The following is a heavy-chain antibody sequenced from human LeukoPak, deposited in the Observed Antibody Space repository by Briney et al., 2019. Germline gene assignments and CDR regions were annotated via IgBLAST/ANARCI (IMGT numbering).Heavy chain of an antibody. J-gene: IGHJ6*03. CDR2: ISGSGGST. Sequence: PGGFLRLSCAASGFTFSSYAMSWVRQAPGKGLEWVSAISGSGGSTYYADSVKGRFTISRDNSKNTLYLQMNSLRAEDTAVYYCAKGVQEPGSYYYYYMDVWGKGTTVTVSS. V-gene: IGHV3-23*01. CDR1: GFTFSSYA. CDR3: AKGVQEPGSYYYYYMDV. D-gene: IGHD1-26*01.